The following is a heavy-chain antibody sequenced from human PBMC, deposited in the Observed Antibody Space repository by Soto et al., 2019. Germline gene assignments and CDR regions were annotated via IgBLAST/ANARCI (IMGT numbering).Heavy chain of an antibody. D-gene: IGHD1-1*01. J-gene: IGHJ4*02. CDR2: ISGSGGCT. Sequence: GGSLRLSCAASGFTFSSYAMSWVRQAPGRGLEWVSAISGSGGCTYYADSVKGRFTISRDNSKNTLYLQMNSLRAEDTAVYYCAKDLGESDPISTTEYWGQGTLVTVSS. V-gene: IGHV3-23*01. CDR1: GFTFSSYA. CDR3: AKDLGESDPISTTEY.